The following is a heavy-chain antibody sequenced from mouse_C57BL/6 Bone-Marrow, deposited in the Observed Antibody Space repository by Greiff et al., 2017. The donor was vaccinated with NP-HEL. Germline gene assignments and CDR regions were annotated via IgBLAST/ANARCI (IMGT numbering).Heavy chain of an antibody. CDR3: ARGNWFDY. J-gene: IGHJ3*01. CDR2: IDPSDSYT. Sequence: QVQLKQPGAELVKPGASVKLSCKASGYTFTSYWMQWVKQRPGQGLEWIGEIDPSDSYTNYNQQFKGKATLTVDTSASTAYMQLSSLTSEDYAVYYCARGNWFDYWGQGTLVTVSA. CDR1: GYTFTSYW. V-gene: IGHV1-50*01.